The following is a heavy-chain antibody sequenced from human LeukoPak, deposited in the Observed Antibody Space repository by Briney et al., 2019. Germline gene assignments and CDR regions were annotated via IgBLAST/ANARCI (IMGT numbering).Heavy chain of an antibody. CDR2: ITTSSTYT. CDR1: GFSFSSYN. Sequence: GGSLRLSCEASGFSFSSYNMNWVRQTPGKGLEWISSITTSSTYTFYADSVKGRFTISKDNARNSLYLQMNSLRAEDTAVYYCARDPYSGTYGDTYYYYMDVWSKGTTVTISS. CDR3: ARDPYSGTYGDTYYYYMDV. J-gene: IGHJ6*03. D-gene: IGHD1-26*01. V-gene: IGHV3-21*01.